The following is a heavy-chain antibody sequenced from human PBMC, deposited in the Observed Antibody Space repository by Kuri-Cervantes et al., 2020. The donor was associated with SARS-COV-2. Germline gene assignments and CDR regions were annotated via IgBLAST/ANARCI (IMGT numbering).Heavy chain of an antibody. CDR3: AREGHDYSNLRTPYYYYYYMDV. CDR1: GYTFTSYD. Sequence: ASVKVSCKASGYTFTSYDINWVRQATGQGLEWMGWMNPNSGNTGYAQKFQGRVTMTRNTSISTAYMELSSLRSEDTAVYYCAREGHDYSNLRTPYYYYYYMDVWGKGTTVTVSS. CDR2: MNPNSGNT. J-gene: IGHJ6*03. V-gene: IGHV1-8*02. D-gene: IGHD4-11*01.